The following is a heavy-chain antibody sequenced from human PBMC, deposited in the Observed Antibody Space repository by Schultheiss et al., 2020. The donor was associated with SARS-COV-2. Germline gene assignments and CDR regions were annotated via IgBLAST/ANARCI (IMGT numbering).Heavy chain of an antibody. CDR2: INPSGGST. J-gene: IGHJ6*03. V-gene: IGHV1-46*01. CDR1: GYTFTGYY. Sequence: ASVKVSCKASGYTFTGYYMHWVRQAPGQGLEWMGIINPSGGSTSYAQKFQGRVTMTRDTSTSTVYMDLSSLRSEDTAVYYCARDDALYSNYRDYYYYYMDVWGKGTTVTVSS. CDR3: ARDDALYSNYRDYYYYYMDV. D-gene: IGHD4-11*01.